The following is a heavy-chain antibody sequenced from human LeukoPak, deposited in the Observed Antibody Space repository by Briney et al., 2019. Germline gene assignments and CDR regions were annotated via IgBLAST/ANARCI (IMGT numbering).Heavy chain of an antibody. D-gene: IGHD4-17*01. Sequence: GGSLRLSCTASGFTLGVYAMSWARPAPGKGLECFGFIRSKAYGVTTDYAASVKSRFTISRDDSKSIAYLQMNSQKTEDAAVYYCSTVTTEGYWGQGTLVTVSS. V-gene: IGHV3-49*04. CDR2: IRSKAYGVTT. CDR1: GFTLGVYA. J-gene: IGHJ4*02. CDR3: STVTTEGY.